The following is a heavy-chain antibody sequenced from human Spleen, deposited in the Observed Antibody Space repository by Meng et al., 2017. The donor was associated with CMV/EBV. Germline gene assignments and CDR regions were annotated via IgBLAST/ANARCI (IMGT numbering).Heavy chain of an antibody. CDR1: GYTFTKYW. CDR2: IYPGDSDT. J-gene: IGHJ6*02. Sequence: GESLKISCKGSGYTFTKYWIAWVRQMPGKGLEWMGIIYPGDSDTRYSPSFQGQVIISADKSISTAYLQWSSLKASDTAMYYCGRPARDYSGMDVWGQGTTVTVSS. D-gene: IGHD6-6*01. V-gene: IGHV5-51*01. CDR3: GRPARDYSGMDV.